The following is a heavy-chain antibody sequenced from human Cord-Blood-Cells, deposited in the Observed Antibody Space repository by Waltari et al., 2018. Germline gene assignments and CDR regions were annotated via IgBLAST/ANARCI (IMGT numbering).Heavy chain of an antibody. J-gene: IGHJ6*03. D-gene: IGHD2-2*01. CDR2: INHSGNT. CDR3: ARHAHCSSTSCYYYMDV. CDR1: GGSFSGYY. Sequence: QVQLQQWGAGLLKPSETLSLTCAVYGGSFSGYYWSWIRQPPGKGLEWIGEINHSGNTNYNPSLKSRVTISVDTSKNQFSLKLSSVTAADTAVYYCARHAHCSSTSCYYYMDVWGKGTTVTVSS. V-gene: IGHV4-34*01.